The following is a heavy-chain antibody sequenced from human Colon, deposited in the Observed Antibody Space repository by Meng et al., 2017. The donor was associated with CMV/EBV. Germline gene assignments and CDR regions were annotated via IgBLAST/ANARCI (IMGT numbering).Heavy chain of an antibody. Sequence: SVKVSCKASCGTFSSYAISWVRQAPGQGLEWMGGIIPIFGTANYAQKFQGRVTITTDESTSTAYMELSSLRSEDTAVYYCARDATRFGEAREEWELSHWGQGTLVTVSS. CDR1: CGTFSSYA. D-gene: IGHD1-26*01. J-gene: IGHJ4*02. CDR3: ARDATRFGEAREEWELSH. CDR2: IIPIFGTA. V-gene: IGHV1-69*05.